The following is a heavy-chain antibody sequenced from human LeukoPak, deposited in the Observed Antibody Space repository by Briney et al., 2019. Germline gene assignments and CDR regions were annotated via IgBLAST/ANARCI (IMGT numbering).Heavy chain of an antibody. CDR1: GGTFGSYA. CDR3: ASPRDYGDYYFDY. CDR2: IIPIFGTA. Sequence: GASVKVSCKASGGTFGSYAISWVRQAPGQGLEWMGGIIPIFGTANYAQKFQGRVTITADESTSTAYMELSSLRSGDTAVYYCASPRDYGDYYFDYWGQGTLVTVSS. J-gene: IGHJ4*02. D-gene: IGHD4-17*01. V-gene: IGHV1-69*13.